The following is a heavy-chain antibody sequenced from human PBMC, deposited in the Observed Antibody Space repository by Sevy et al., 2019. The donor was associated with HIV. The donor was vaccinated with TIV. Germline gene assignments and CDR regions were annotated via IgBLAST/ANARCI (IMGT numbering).Heavy chain of an antibody. Sequence: ASVKVSCKASGRSFRNYALSWVRQAPGQGLEWMGGIIPMFGTANYVQTFQDRVTITADESTNTAYMELSSLKSHDTAVYYCAKSISWYASFDSWGQGTLVTVSS. CDR3: AKSISWYASFDS. V-gene: IGHV1-69*13. D-gene: IGHD6-13*01. CDR1: GRSFRNYA. CDR2: IIPMFGTA. J-gene: IGHJ4*02.